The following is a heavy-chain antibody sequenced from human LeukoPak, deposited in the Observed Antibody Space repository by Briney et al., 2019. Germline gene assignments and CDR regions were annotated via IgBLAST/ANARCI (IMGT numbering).Heavy chain of an antibody. D-gene: IGHD6-13*01. CDR2: INQDGSES. V-gene: IGHV3-7*03. CDR1: GFTFNNYW. CDR3: ATVWYHVFDI. J-gene: IGHJ3*02. Sequence: GGSLRLSCAASGFTFNNYWMTWVRQAPGKGGEWVANINQDGSESYYVASMKGRFTISRDNAKNSLYLQMNSLRDEDTAIYYCATVWYHVFDIWGQGTMVTVSS.